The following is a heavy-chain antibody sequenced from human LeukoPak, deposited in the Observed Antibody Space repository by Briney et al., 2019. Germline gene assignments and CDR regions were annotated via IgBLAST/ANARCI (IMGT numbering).Heavy chain of an antibody. CDR3: TRARTYSSSWYYFDF. V-gene: IGHV3-49*04. J-gene: IGHJ4*02. CDR2: IRGKAYGGTT. Sequence: GGSLRLSCTASGFTFGDYVMSWVRQAPGKGLEWVGFIRGKAYGGTTEYAASVKGRFTISRDDSKSIAYLQMNSLKTEDTAVYYCTRARTYSSSWYYFDFWGQGTLVTVSS. CDR1: GFTFGDYV. D-gene: IGHD6-13*01.